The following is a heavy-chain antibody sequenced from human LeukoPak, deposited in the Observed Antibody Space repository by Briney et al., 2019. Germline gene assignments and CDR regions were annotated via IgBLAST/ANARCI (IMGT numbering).Heavy chain of an antibody. J-gene: IGHJ3*02. D-gene: IGHD1-26*01. CDR1: GFTFSSYG. V-gene: IGHV3-30*02. CDR2: IRYDGSNK. Sequence: GGSLRLSCAASGFTFSSYGMHWVRQAPGKELEWVAFIRYDGSNKYYADSVKGRFTISRDNSKNTLYLQMNSLRAEDTAVYYCAKDKGRSGSYFSGAFDIWGQGTMVTVSS. CDR3: AKDKGRSGSYFSGAFDI.